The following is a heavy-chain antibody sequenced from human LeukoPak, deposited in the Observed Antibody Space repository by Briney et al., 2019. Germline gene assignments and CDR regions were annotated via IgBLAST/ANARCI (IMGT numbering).Heavy chain of an antibody. CDR3: ARDGQYQLLNGLGY. D-gene: IGHD2-2*01. V-gene: IGHV3-33*01. J-gene: IGHJ4*02. Sequence: PGGSLRLSCAASGFTFSGYGMHWVRQAPGKGLEWVAVIWYDGSQKYYGDSVKGRFTISRDNSKNTIYLQMNSLRAEDTAMYYCARDGQYQLLNGLGYWGQGTLVTVSS. CDR1: GFTFSGYG. CDR2: IWYDGSQK.